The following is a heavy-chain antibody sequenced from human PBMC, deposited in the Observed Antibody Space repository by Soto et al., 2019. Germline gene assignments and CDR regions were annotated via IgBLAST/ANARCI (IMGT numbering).Heavy chain of an antibody. D-gene: IGHD2-15*01. Sequence: PGGSLRLSCPASGFTFNNYGMHWVRQAPGKGLEWVAVIWNDGSGYYYANSVKGRLTISRDNSKNTLYLQMSSLRAEDTAVYYCARIGYWSGGRCYDAQYFDLWGRGTLVTVSS. V-gene: IGHV3-33*01. CDR1: GFTFNNYG. J-gene: IGHJ2*01. CDR3: ARIGYWSGGRCYDAQYFDL. CDR2: IWNDGSGY.